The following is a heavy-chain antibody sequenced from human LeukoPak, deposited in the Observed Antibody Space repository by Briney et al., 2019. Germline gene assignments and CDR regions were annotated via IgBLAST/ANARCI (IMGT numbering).Heavy chain of an antibody. V-gene: IGHV3-74*03. CDR3: AKVSVGADLDY. CDR2: INSDGSGT. Sequence: PGGSLRLSCAASGLTFSSYWMHWVRQAPGKGLVWVSSINSDGSGTMYADSVKGRFTISGDNSKNTLYLQMNSLRAEDTAVYYCAKVSVGADLDYWGQGTLVTVSS. J-gene: IGHJ4*02. CDR1: GLTFSSYW. D-gene: IGHD1-26*01.